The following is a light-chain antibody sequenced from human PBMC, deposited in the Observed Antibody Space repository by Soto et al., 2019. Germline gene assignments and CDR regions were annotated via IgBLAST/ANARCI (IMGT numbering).Light chain of an antibody. CDR3: QHYNSYSEA. CDR1: QSISSY. CDR2: GAS. V-gene: IGKV1-5*01. J-gene: IGKJ1*01. Sequence: DIQMTQSPSSLSASVGDRVTITCRASQSISSYLNWYQQKPGKAPKLLIYGASNLQSGVPSRFSGSGSGTEFTLTISSLQPDDFATYYCQHYNSYSEAFGQGTKVDIK.